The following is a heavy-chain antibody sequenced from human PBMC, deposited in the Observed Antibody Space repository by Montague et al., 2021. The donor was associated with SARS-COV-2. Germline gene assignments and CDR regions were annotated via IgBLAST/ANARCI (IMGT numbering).Heavy chain of an antibody. V-gene: IGHV2-70*01. CDR3: ARSYGGYRDSYFDY. Sequence: PALVKPTQTLTLTRTFSGFSLNTSGMCVSWIRQPPGKALEWLALIDWDEDQYYSTSLKTRLTISKDTSKNQVVLTMTNMDPIDTATYYCARSYGGYRDSYFDYWGQGTLVTVSS. CDR2: IDWDEDQ. CDR1: GFSLNTSGMC. J-gene: IGHJ4*02. D-gene: IGHD4-17*01.